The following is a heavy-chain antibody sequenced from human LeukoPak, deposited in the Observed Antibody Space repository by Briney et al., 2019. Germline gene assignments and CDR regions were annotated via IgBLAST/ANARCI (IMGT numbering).Heavy chain of an antibody. D-gene: IGHD6-19*01. CDR1: GYTFTSYA. CDR3: ARDKNPYSSGWDSPDY. Sequence: ASVKVSCKASGYTFTSYAIHLVRQAPGQRLEWMGWINAVNGNTKYSQKFQGRVTITRDTSASTAYMELSSLRSEDTAVYYCARDKNPYSSGWDSPDYWGQGTLVTVSS. CDR2: INAVNGNT. V-gene: IGHV1-3*01. J-gene: IGHJ4*02.